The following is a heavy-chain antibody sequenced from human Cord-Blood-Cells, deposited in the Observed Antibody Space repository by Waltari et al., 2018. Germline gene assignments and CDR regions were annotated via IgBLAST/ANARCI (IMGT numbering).Heavy chain of an antibody. D-gene: IGHD2-8*02. V-gene: IGHV3-30-3*01. CDR1: GFTFSSYA. CDR3: ATRPYCTGGVCYDY. J-gene: IGHJ4*02. CDR2: ISYDGSNK. Sequence: QVQLVESGGGVVQPGGSLGLPGAASGFTFSSYAMHWVRQATGKGLEWVAVISYDGSNKYYADSVKGRLTISRDNSKNTLYLQMNSLRAEDTAVYYCATRPYCTGGVCYDYWGQGTLVTVSS.